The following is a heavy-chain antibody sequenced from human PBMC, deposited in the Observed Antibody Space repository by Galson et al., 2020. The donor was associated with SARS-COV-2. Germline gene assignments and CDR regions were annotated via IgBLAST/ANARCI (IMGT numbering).Heavy chain of an antibody. V-gene: IGHV2-5*02. CDR2: LYWDDDK. CDR1: GFPLRTTTVA. Sequence: KMSGPTLAKPTQPLTLPYTVSGFPLRTTTVAVGWIRQPPGKALEWLALLYWDDDKRYSPSLKDRLNITKDTSKNQVVLTVTGVDPVDTATYYCARYGLDYFDYWGQGTLVSVSS. D-gene: IGHD3-9*01. CDR3: ARYGLDYFDY. J-gene: IGHJ4*02.